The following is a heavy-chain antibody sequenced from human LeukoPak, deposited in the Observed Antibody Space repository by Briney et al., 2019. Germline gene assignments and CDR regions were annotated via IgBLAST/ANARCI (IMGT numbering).Heavy chain of an antibody. CDR1: GGTFSSYA. D-gene: IGHD4-17*01. CDR3: VRDLSDYGER. Sequence: ASVKVSCKASGGTFSSYAISWVRQAPGQGLEWMGGIIPIFGTENYAQKFQGRVTITADESTSTAYMELSSLRSEDTAVYYCVRDLSDYGERWGQGTLVTVSS. J-gene: IGHJ4*02. V-gene: IGHV1-69*13. CDR2: IIPIFGTE.